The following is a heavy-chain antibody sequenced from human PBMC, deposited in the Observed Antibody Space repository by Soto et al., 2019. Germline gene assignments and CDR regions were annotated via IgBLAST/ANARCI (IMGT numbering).Heavy chain of an antibody. V-gene: IGHV1-18*01. J-gene: IGHJ6*03. CDR2: ISAYNGNT. Sequence: ASVKVSCKASGFTFTGYAMSWVRQAPGQGLEWMGWISAYNGNTNYPQQLQGIVTMTTDTSKSTAHMELRSMGADNTAEYYGERARRIIMVGGTVDFYTDEWGKGTSVTVSS. CDR3: ERARRIIMVGGTVDFYTDE. CDR1: GFTFTGYA. D-gene: IGHD3-10*01.